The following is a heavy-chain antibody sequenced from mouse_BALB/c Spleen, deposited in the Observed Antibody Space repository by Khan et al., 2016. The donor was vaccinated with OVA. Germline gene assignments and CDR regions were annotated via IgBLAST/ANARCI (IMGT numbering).Heavy chain of an antibody. V-gene: IGHV1-4*01. CDR2: INPRSG. Sequence: QVQLKQSGAELARPGASVKMSCKASGYTFTSHTMHWIKQRPGQGLEWIGYINPRSGYNQKLNDKATLTADISSSTAYMQLSSLTSEDSAVYCCARRTTEYALDYWGQGTSVTVSS. CDR1: GYTFTSHT. J-gene: IGHJ4*01. D-gene: IGHD2-14*01. CDR3: ARRTTEYALDY.